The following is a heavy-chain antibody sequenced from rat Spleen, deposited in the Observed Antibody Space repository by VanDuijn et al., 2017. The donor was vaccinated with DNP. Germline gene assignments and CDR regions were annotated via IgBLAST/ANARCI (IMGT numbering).Heavy chain of an antibody. CDR2: IIYDGTRT. Sequence: EVQLVESGGGLVQPGGSLKLSCAASGFTFSDYNMAWVRQAPKKGLEWVTTIIYDGTRTHYRDSVKVRFTISRDNAKSTLYLQMNSLRSEDTATYYCARHGRISRGIAMDAWGQGTSVTVSS. CDR3: ARHGRISRGIAMDA. V-gene: IGHV5-7*01. D-gene: IGHD4-3*01. CDR1: GFTFSDYN. J-gene: IGHJ4*01.